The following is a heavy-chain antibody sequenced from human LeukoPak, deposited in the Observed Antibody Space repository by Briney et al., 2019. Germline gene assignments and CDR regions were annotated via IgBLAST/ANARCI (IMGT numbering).Heavy chain of an antibody. Sequence: PSETLSLTCTVSGGSISSGGYYWSWIRQHPGKGLEWIGYIYYSGSTYYNPSLKSRVTISVDTSKNQFSLKLSSVTAADTAVYYCARTSITMVRGVIIHNWFDPWGQGTLVTVSS. CDR2: IYYSGST. D-gene: IGHD3-10*01. J-gene: IGHJ5*02. CDR3: ARTSITMVRGVIIHNWFDP. V-gene: IGHV4-31*03. CDR1: GGSISSGGYY.